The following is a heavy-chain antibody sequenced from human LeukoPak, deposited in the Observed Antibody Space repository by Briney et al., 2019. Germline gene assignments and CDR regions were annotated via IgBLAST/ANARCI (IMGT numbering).Heavy chain of an antibody. CDR2: IYYSGST. D-gene: IGHD5-24*01. Sequence: SETLSLTCAVYGGSFSGYYWSWIRQPPGKGLEWIGYIYYSGSTSYNPSLKSRVTISVDTSKNQFSLKLSSVTAADTAVYYCARTSAGWLQYSWGQGTLVTVSS. CDR3: ARTSAGWLQYS. J-gene: IGHJ4*02. CDR1: GGSFSGYY. V-gene: IGHV4-59*08.